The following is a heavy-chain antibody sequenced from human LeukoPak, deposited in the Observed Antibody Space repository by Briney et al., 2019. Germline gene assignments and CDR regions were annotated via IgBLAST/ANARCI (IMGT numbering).Heavy chain of an antibody. CDR1: GFTFDDYA. V-gene: IGHV3-9*01. D-gene: IGHD3-10*01. CDR2: ISWNSGSI. J-gene: IGHJ4*02. Sequence: GRSLRLSCAASGFTFDDYAMHWVRQAPGKGLEWVSGISWNSGSIGYADSVKGRFTISRDNAKNSLYLQMNSLRAEDTALYYCAKDTVSWDYYGSGSYGDWGQGTLVTVSS. CDR3: AKDTVSWDYYGSGSYGD.